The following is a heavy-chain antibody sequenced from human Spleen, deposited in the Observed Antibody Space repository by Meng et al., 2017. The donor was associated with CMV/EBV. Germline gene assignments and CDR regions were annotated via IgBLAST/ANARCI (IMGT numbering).Heavy chain of an antibody. CDR1: GYTFTGYY. D-gene: IGHD3-3*01. J-gene: IGHJ6*02. Sequence: ASVKVSCKASGYTFTGYYMHWVRQAPGQGLEWMGWINPNSGGTNYAQKFQGRVTMTRDTSISTAYMELSRLRSDDTAVYYCARDLLYDFWSGYYHYGMDVWGQGTTVTVSS. V-gene: IGHV1-2*02. CDR3: ARDLLYDFWSGYYHYGMDV. CDR2: INPNSGGT.